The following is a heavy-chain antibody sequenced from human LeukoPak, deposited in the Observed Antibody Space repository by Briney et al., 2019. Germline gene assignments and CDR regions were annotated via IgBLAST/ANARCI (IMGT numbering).Heavy chain of an antibody. CDR1: VYTFTSYV. CDR2: ISTYNGNT. J-gene: IGHJ4*02. Sequence: AAVKVSRKASVYTFTSYVISWVRQAPGQGGEWMGWISTYNGNTNYAQKLQGRVTMTTDTSTSTAYMELRSLRSDDTAVYYCARTYYYGSGSYYNAFDYWGQGTLVTVSS. V-gene: IGHV1-18*01. D-gene: IGHD3-10*01. CDR3: ARTYYYGSGSYYNAFDY.